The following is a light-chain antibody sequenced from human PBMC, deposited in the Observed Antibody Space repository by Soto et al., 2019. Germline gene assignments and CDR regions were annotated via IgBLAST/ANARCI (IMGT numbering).Light chain of an antibody. CDR2: DAS. J-gene: IGKJ1*01. V-gene: IGKV1-5*01. CDR3: QQYNTDST. Sequence: DIQMTHSPSTLSASVGDRVTITCRASQSISYWLAWYQQKPGKAPKVLIYDASSLESGVPSRFSGSGSGTEFTLTINSLQPDDLATYYCQQYNTDSTFGQGTKV. CDR1: QSISYW.